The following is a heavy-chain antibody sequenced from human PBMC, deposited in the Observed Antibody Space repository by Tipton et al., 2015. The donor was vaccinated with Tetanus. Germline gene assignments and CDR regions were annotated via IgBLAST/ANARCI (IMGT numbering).Heavy chain of an antibody. CDR3: ARHRAQWELLF. CDR1: GGSFSEFY. Sequence: TLSLTCAVSGGSFSEFYWTWIRQPPGKGLEWIGYIYNIGTTKYNPSLKSRVTILLDMSKNQLSLKLSSMTAADTAVYYCARHRAQWELLFWSQGALVTVSS. CDR2: IYNIGTT. V-gene: IGHV4-59*08. D-gene: IGHD1-26*01. J-gene: IGHJ4*02.